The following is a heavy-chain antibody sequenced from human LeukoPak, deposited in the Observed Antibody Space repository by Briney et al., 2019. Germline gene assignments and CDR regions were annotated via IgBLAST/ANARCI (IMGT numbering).Heavy chain of an antibody. D-gene: IGHD1-1*01. V-gene: IGHV4-34*01. Sequence: NTSETLSLTCAVYGGSFSDYYWVWIRKPPGKGLEWIGEINHSGSTNYNPSLKSRVTISVDTSKNQFSLKLSSVTAADTAVYYCVDLGRFDPWGQGTLVTVSS. J-gene: IGHJ5*02. CDR3: VDLGRFDP. CDR2: INHSGST. CDR1: GGSFSDYY.